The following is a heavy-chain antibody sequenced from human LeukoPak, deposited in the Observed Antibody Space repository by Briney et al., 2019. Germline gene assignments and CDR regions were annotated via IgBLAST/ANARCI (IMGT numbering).Heavy chain of an antibody. CDR2: ISYDGSNK. CDR1: GFTFSSYA. V-gene: IGHV3-30*01. Sequence: PGRSLRLSCAASGFTFSSYAMHWVRQAPGKGLEWVAVISYDGSNKYYADSVKGRFTISRDNSKNTLYLQMNSPRAEDTAVYYCARSVDRRDGYNLVYWGQGTLVTVSS. D-gene: IGHD5-24*01. CDR3: ARSVDRRDGYNLVY. J-gene: IGHJ4*02.